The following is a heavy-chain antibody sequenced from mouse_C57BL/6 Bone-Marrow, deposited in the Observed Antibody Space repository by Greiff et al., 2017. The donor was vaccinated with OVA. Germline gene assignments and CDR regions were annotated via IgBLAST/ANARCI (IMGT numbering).Heavy chain of an antibody. Sequence: EVMLVESGGDLVKPGGSLKLSFAASGFTFSSYGMSWVRQTPDKRLEWVATISSGGSYTYYPDSVKGRFTISRDNAKNTLYLQMSSLKSEDTAMYYCARHRRYGSSYGYFDVWGTGTTVTVSS. CDR2: ISSGGSYT. CDR1: GFTFSSYG. CDR3: ARHRRYGSSYGYFDV. J-gene: IGHJ1*03. V-gene: IGHV5-6*01. D-gene: IGHD1-1*01.